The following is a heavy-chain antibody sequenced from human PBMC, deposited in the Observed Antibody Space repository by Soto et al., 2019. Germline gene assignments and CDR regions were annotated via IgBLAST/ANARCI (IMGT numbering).Heavy chain of an antibody. CDR2: IWYDGTQK. V-gene: IGHV3-33*01. CDR1: GFTFNTYS. CDR3: ARAGGTTVTGLWHFYS. D-gene: IGHD4-17*01. Sequence: QVQLEESGGGVVQPGRSLRLSCEASGFTFNTYSMHWVRQPPGKGLEWLAAIWYDGTQKYYADSVKGRFIISRDNSKKTLYLEMNRLRAEDTAVYYCARAGGTTVTGLWHFYSGGQGTLVTVSS. J-gene: IGHJ4*02.